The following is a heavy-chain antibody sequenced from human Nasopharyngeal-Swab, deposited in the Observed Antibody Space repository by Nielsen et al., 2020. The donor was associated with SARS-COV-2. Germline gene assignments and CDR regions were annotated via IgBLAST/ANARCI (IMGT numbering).Heavy chain of an antibody. V-gene: IGHV3-21*01. CDR3: ARDHPHTAIDY. J-gene: IGHJ4*02. Sequence: WIRQPPGKGLEWVSSISSSSSYIYYADSVKGRFTISRDNAKNSLYLQMNSPRAEDTAVYYCARDHPHTAIDYWGQGTLVTVSS. CDR2: ISSSSSYI. D-gene: IGHD5-18*01.